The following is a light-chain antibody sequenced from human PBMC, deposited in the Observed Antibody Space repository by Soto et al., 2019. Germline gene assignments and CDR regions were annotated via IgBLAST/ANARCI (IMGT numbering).Light chain of an antibody. CDR1: NSDIGAYNF. J-gene: IGLJ1*01. Sequence: QSALTQPASVSGSPGQSITISCTGTNSDIGAYNFVSWYQQHPGKAPKLMIYDVSNRPSGVSNRFSGSKSGDTASLTISGLQAEDEADYYCSSYTISAADVFGTGTKVTV. V-gene: IGLV2-14*03. CDR3: SSYTISAADV. CDR2: DVS.